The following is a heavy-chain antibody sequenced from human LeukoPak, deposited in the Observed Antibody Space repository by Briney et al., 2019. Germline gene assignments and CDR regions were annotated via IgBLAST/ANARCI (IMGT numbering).Heavy chain of an antibody. V-gene: IGHV4-61*02. CDR3: VRGDELESHDY. CDR2: IYTSGST. Sequence: PSQTLSLICTVSGGSISSGSYYWSWIRQPAGEGLEWIERIYTSGSTNYNPSLKSRVTISVDTSKNQFSLKLSSVTAADTAVYYCVRGDELESHDYWGQGTLVTVSS. J-gene: IGHJ4*02. D-gene: IGHD3-3*01. CDR1: GGSISSGSYY.